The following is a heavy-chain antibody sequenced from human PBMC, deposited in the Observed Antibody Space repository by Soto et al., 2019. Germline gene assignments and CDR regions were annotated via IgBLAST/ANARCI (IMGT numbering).Heavy chain of an antibody. D-gene: IGHD3-3*01. CDR3: ARRSPHEGYDFWSGYRGLYYGMDV. CDR2: INHSGST. J-gene: IGHJ6*02. Sequence: ETLSLTCAVYGASFSGYYWSWIRQPPGKGLEWIGEINHSGSTNYNPSLKSRVTISVDTSKNQFSLKLSSVTAADTAVYYCARRSPHEGYDFWSGYRGLYYGMDVWGQGTKVTVYS. V-gene: IGHV4-34*01. CDR1: GASFSGYY.